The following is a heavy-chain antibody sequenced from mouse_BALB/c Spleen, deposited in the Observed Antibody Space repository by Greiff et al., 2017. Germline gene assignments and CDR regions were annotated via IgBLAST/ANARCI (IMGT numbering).Heavy chain of an antibody. D-gene: IGHD3-1*01. J-gene: IGHJ2*01. V-gene: IGHV5-6-5*01. CDR3: ARGGATPFDY. CDR2: ISSGGST. CDR1: GFTFSSYA. Sequence: VQLKESGGGLVKPGGSLKLSCAASGFTFSSYAMSWVRQTPEKRLEWVASISSGGSTYYPDSVKGRFTISRDNARNILYLQMSSLRSEYTAMYYCARGGATPFDYWGQGTTLTVSS.